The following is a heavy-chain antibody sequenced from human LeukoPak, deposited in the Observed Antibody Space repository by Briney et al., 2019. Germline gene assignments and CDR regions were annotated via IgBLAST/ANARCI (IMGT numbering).Heavy chain of an antibody. CDR3: ARVVLRRRRGPYYYYGMDV. V-gene: IGHV1-69*04. CDR1: GGTFSSYA. J-gene: IGHJ6*02. Sequence: SVKVSCKASGGTFSSYAISWVRQAPGQGPEWMGRIIPILGIANYAQKFQGRVTITADKSTSTAYMELSSLRSEDTAVYYCARVVLRRRRGPYYYYGMDVWGQGTTATVSS. CDR2: IIPILGIA.